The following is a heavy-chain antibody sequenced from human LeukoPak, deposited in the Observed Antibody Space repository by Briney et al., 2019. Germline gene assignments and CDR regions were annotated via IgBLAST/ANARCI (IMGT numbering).Heavy chain of an antibody. V-gene: IGHV4-34*12. J-gene: IGHJ4*02. Sequence: SETLSLTCAVYGGSFSDYYWTWIRQTPGRGLEWIGEVFHSGTTNYNPSLKSRVSISVDTSKNQFSLKLSSVTAADTSLYYCARARRGSSIRGPLDYWGQGALVTVSS. CDR2: VFHSGTT. CDR1: GGSFSDYY. CDR3: ARARRGSSIRGPLDY. D-gene: IGHD6-6*01.